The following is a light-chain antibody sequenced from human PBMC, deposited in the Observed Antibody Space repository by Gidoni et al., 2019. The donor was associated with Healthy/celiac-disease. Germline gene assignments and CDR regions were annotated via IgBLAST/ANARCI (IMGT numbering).Light chain of an antibody. Sequence: EIVLTQSPGTLSLSPGERATLSCRASPSVSSSYLAWYQQKPGQAPRLLIYGASSRATGIPDRFSGSGSGTDFTLTISRLEPEDFAVYYCQQYGSSPVTFGQXTKVEIK. CDR3: QQYGSSPVT. V-gene: IGKV3-20*01. CDR2: GAS. CDR1: PSVSSSY. J-gene: IGKJ1*01.